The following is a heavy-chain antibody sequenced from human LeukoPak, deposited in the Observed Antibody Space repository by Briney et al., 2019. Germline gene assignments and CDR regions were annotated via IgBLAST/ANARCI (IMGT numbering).Heavy chain of an antibody. CDR2: ISGSGGNT. Sequence: GGTLRLSCAASGFTFSSYGMSWVRQAPGKGLEWVSGISGSGGNTYYADSVKGRFTISRDNSNNTLYLQMNSLRAEDTAVYYCAKETDYYGSGNFDYWGQGTLVTVSS. V-gene: IGHV3-23*01. CDR3: AKETDYYGSGNFDY. D-gene: IGHD3-10*01. J-gene: IGHJ4*02. CDR1: GFTFSSYG.